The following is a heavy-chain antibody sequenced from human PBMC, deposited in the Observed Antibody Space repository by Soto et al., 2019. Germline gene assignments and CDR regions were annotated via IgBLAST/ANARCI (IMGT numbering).Heavy chain of an antibody. J-gene: IGHJ2*01. CDR2: IYWDDDK. CDR3: AHSIPTTVVKGGYFDL. D-gene: IGHD4-17*01. Sequence: QITLKESGPTLVKPTQTLTLTCTFSGFSLSTSGVGVGWIRQPPGKALEWLALIYWDDDKRYSPSLKSRLTITKDTSKNHVVLTMTNMDPVDTATYYCAHSIPTTVVKGGYFDLWGRGTLVTVSS. V-gene: IGHV2-5*02. CDR1: GFSLSTSGVG.